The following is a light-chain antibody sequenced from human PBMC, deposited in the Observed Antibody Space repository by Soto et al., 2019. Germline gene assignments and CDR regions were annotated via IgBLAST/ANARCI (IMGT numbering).Light chain of an antibody. Sequence: EIVFKQSPATLSLSPGDRATLSCRASQSVRSNLAWYQQTPGQDPRLLIYGASSRATGIAARFSGSGSGTDFTLTISRLEPEDFAVYYCQQYGSSRWTFGQGTKVDI. CDR1: QSVRSN. CDR3: QQYGSSRWT. V-gene: IGKV3-20*01. CDR2: GAS. J-gene: IGKJ1*01.